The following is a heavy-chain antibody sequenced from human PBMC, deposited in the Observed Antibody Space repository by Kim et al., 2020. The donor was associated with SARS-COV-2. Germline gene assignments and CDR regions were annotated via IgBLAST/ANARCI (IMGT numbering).Heavy chain of an antibody. Sequence: SETLSLTCTVSGGSISGYYWSWVRQPPGKGPEYIGYIHYSGTTNYNPSLESRLTILVDTSKNQFSLRLSSVTAADTALYYCARVGQLTRIRDVGYHAFDIWGQGTMVTVSS. J-gene: IGHJ3*02. V-gene: IGHV4-59*13. CDR3: ARVGQLTRIRDVGYHAFDI. CDR1: GGSISGYY. D-gene: IGHD3-10*01. CDR2: IHYSGTT.